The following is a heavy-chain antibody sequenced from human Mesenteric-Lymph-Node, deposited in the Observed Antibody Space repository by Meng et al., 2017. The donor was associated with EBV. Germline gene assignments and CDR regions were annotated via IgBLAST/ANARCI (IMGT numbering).Heavy chain of an antibody. D-gene: IGHD5-12*01. Sequence: QLRPPEPGPGLGKPSQTRSPTCGVSGDSIRGVCYYWTWIRQPPGKGLEWIGYISYSGNTYYNPSLKSRLTISLDTSKNQFSLKLKSVTAADTAVYYCARALYSGYDYFDWGQGTLVTVSS. J-gene: IGHJ1*01. CDR1: GDSIRGVCYY. CDR2: ISYSGNT. CDR3: ARALYSGYDYFD. V-gene: IGHV4-30-4*01.